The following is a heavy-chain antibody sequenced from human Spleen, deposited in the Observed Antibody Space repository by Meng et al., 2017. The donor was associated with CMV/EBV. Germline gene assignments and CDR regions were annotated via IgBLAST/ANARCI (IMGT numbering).Heavy chain of an antibody. V-gene: IGHV3-21*04. D-gene: IGHD6-6*01. Sequence: GESLKISCAASGFTFSSYSMNWVRQAPGKGLEWVSSISSSSSYIYYADSVKGRFTISRDNAKNSLYLQMNSLRSDDTAVYYCAKSIAARHQHFSYYGIDVWGQGTSVTVSS. CDR1: GFTFSSYS. CDR3: AKSIAARHQHFSYYGIDV. CDR2: ISSSSSYI. J-gene: IGHJ6*02.